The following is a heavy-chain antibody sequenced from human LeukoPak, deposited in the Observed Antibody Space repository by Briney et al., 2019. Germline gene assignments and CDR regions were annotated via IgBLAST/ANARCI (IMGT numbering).Heavy chain of an antibody. CDR2: ISSSSSYI. J-gene: IGHJ4*02. CDR3: ARDHSSSIDC. Sequence: PGGSLRLSCAASGFTFSSYSMNWVRQAPGKGLEWVSSISSSSSYIYYGDSVKGRFTISRDNAKSSLYLQMNSLRAEDTAVYYCARDHSSSIDCWGQGTLVTVSS. CDR1: GFTFSSYS. D-gene: IGHD6-13*01. V-gene: IGHV3-21*01.